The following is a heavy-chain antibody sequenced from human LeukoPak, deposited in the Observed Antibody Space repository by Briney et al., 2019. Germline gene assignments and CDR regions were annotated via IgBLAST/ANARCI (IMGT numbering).Heavy chain of an antibody. D-gene: IGHD3-3*01. CDR3: ARAVKSDYDFWSGYQYYFDY. CDR2: IIPIFGTA. V-gene: IGHV1-69*05. Sequence: AASVKVSCKASGGTFNKYTISWVRQAPGQGLEWMGGIIPIFGTANYAQKFQGRVTITTDESTSTAYMELSSLRSEDTAVYYCARAVKSDYDFWSGYQYYFDYWGQGTLVTVSS. CDR1: GGTFNKYT. J-gene: IGHJ4*02.